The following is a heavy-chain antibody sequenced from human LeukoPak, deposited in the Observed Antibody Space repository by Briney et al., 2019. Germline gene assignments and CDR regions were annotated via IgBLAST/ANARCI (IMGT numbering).Heavy chain of an antibody. J-gene: IGHJ4*02. CDR3: ARGGPRYCSGGSCYFGY. CDR2: INHSGST. Sequence: SETLSLTCTVSGGSISSGGYYWSWIRQPPGKGLEWIGEINHSGSTNYNPSLKSRVTISVDTSKNQFSLKLSSVTAADTAVYYCARGGPRYCSGGSCYFGYWGQGTLVTVSS. D-gene: IGHD2-15*01. V-gene: IGHV4-39*07. CDR1: GGSISSGGYY.